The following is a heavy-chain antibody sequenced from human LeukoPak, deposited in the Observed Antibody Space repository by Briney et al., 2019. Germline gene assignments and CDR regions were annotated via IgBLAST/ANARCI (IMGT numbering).Heavy chain of an antibody. CDR2: IYYSGST. D-gene: IGHD3-10*01. V-gene: IGHV4-39*01. CDR3: ARSLWFGELRYFDY. J-gene: IGHJ4*02. Sequence: PSETLSLTCTVSGGSISSSSYHWGWIRQPPGKGLEWIGSIYYSGSTYYNPSLKSRVTISVDTSKNQFSLKLSSVTAADTAVYYCARSLWFGELRYFDYWGQGTLVTVSS. CDR1: GGSISSSSYH.